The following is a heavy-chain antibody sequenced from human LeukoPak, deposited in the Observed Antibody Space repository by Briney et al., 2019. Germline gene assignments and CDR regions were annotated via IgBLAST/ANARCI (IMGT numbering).Heavy chain of an antibody. D-gene: IGHD3-10*01. CDR1: GYTFTSYG. V-gene: IGHV1-18*01. CDR3: ARAGYYYGSGSYFVNWFDP. Sequence: EASVKVSCKASGYTFTSYGISWVRQAPGQGLEWMGWISAYNGNTNYAQKHQGRVTMTTDTSTSTAYMELRSLRSDDTAVYYCARAGYYYGSGSYFVNWFDPWGQGTLVTVSS. J-gene: IGHJ5*02. CDR2: ISAYNGNT.